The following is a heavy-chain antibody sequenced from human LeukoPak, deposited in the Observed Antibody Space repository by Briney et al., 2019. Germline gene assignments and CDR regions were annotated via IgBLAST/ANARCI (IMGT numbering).Heavy chain of an antibody. D-gene: IGHD1-26*01. CDR3: ARSTSGSYWGFDY. J-gene: IGHJ4*02. V-gene: IGHV4-59*01. CDR1: GGSISSYY. CDR2: INNSGNT. Sequence: SETLSLTCTVSGGSISSYYWSWIRQPPGKGLEWIGYINNSGNTNYNPSLKRRVSISLDTSKNQFSLKLSSVTAADTAVYYCARSTSGSYWGFDYWGQGTLVTVSS.